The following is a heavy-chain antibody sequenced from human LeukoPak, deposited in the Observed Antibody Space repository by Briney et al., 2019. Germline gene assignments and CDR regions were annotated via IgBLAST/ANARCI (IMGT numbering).Heavy chain of an antibody. Sequence: SETRSLTCTVSGGSISSGGYYWSWIRQHPGKGLEWIGYIYYSGSTYYNPSLKSRVTISVDTSKNQFSLKLSSVTAADTAVYYCAREDRNYYYYYGMDVWGQGTTVTVSS. V-gene: IGHV4-31*03. CDR2: IYYSGST. D-gene: IGHD2-15*01. CDR1: GGSISSGGYY. CDR3: AREDRNYYYYYGMDV. J-gene: IGHJ6*02.